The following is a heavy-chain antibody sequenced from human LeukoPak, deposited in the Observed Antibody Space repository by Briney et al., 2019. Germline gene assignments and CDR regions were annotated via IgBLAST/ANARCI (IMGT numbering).Heavy chain of an antibody. J-gene: IGHJ6*03. CDR2: IRYDGSNK. V-gene: IGHV3-30*02. CDR3: TRRSLQLERRNYMDV. Sequence: PGGSLRLSCAASGFTFSSYGMHWVRQAPGKGLEWVAFIRYDGSNKYYADSVKGRFTISRDNSKNTLYLQMNSLKTEDTAVYYCTRRSLQLERRNYMDVWGKGTTVTISS. CDR1: GFTFSSYG. D-gene: IGHD1-1*01.